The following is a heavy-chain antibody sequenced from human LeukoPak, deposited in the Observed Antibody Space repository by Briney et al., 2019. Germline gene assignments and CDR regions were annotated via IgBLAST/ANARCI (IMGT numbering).Heavy chain of an antibody. CDR2: IYYSGST. CDR3: ARGYRDGYNFLP. D-gene: IGHD5-24*01. CDR1: GGSISSYY. Sequence: SETLSLTCTVSGGSISSYYWSWIRQPPGKGLEWIGYIYYSGSTNYNPSLKSRVTISVDTSKNQFSLKLSSVTAADTAVYYRARGYRDGYNFLPWGQGTLVTVSS. V-gene: IGHV4-59*01. J-gene: IGHJ5*02.